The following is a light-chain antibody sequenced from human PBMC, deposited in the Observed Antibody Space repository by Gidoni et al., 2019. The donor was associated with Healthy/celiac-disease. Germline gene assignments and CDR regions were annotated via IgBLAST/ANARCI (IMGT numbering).Light chain of an antibody. J-gene: IGKJ1*01. V-gene: IGKV4-1*01. CDR2: WAS. CDR3: QQYYSTTWT. CDR1: QSVLYSSNNKNY. Sequence: DIVMTQSPDSLAVSLGERATINCKSSQSVLYSSNNKNYLAWYQQKPGQPPKLLIYWASTRESGVPDRVSVSGSGTDFTLTISSLQAEDVAVYYCQQYYSTTWTFGQGTKVEIK.